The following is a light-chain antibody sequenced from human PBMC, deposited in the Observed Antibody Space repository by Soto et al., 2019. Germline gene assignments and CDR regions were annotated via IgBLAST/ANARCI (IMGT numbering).Light chain of an antibody. CDR2: GAS. Sequence: EIVLTQSPGTLSLSPGERATLSCRASQSVSSSYLAWYQHKPGQAPRLLIYGASSRATGIPDRFSGSGSGTDYTLTISRLEPEDFAVYYSQQYGSSLYTFGQGTKLEIQ. V-gene: IGKV3-20*01. J-gene: IGKJ2*01. CDR3: QQYGSSLYT. CDR1: QSVSSSY.